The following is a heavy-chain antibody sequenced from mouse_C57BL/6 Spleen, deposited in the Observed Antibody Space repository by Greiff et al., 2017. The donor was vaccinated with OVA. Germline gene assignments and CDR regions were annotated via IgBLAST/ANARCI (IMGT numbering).Heavy chain of an antibody. J-gene: IGHJ2*01. V-gene: IGHV5-6*01. CDR3: ARQDLLDY. Sequence: EVQVVESGGDLVKPGGSLKLSCAASGFTFSSYGMSWVRQTPDKRLEWVATISSGGSYTYYPDSVKGRFTISRDNAKNTLYLQMSSLKSEDTAMYYCARQDLLDYWGKGTTLTVSS. D-gene: IGHD2-3*01. CDR1: GFTFSSYG. CDR2: ISSGGSYT.